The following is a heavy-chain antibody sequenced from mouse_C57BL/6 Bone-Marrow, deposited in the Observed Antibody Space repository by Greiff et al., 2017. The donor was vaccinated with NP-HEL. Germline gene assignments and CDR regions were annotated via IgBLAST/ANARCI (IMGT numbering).Heavy chain of an antibody. J-gene: IGHJ4*01. D-gene: IGHD4-1*01. Sequence: QVQLQQSGAELVRPGTSVKVSCKASGYAFTNYLIEWVKQRPGQGLEWIGVINPGSGGTTYNEKFKGKAKLTADKSSSTAYMQLSSLTSEDSAVYVCARTSLLGYYAMDDWGQGTSVTVSS. V-gene: IGHV1-54*01. CDR2: INPGSGGT. CDR3: ARTSLLGYYAMDD. CDR1: GYAFTNYL.